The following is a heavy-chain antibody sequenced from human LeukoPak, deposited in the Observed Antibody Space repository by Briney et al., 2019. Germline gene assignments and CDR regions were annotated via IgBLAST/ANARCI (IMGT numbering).Heavy chain of an antibody. CDR2: ISSSGSTI. D-gene: IGHD2-2*01. CDR1: GFTFSDYY. Sequence: SGGSLRLSCEASGFTFSDYYMSWIRQAPGKGLEWVSYISSSGSTIYYADSVKGRFNISRDNAKNSLYLQMNSLRAEDTAVYYCARHSGGPAAITHYYYYMDVWGKGTTVTVSS. V-gene: IGHV3-11*04. CDR3: ARHSGGPAAITHYYYYMDV. J-gene: IGHJ6*03.